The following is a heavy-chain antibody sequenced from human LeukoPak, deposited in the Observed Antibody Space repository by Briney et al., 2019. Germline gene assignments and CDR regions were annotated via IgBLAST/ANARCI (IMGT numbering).Heavy chain of an antibody. Sequence: SETLSLTCTVSGGSISSSSYYWGWIRQPPGKGLEWIGSIYYSGSTYYNPSLKSRVTISVDTSKNQFSLKLSSVTAADTAVYYCARGYAGGDDSRHNWFDPWGQGTLVTVSS. CDR3: ARGYAGGDDSRHNWFDP. CDR2: IYYSGST. CDR1: GGSISSSSYY. J-gene: IGHJ5*02. V-gene: IGHV4-39*07. D-gene: IGHD3-22*01.